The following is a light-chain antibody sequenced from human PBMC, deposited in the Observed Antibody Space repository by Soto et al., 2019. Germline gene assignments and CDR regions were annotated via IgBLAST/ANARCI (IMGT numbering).Light chain of an antibody. V-gene: IGLV1-40*01. CDR1: SSNIEAGYD. J-gene: IGLJ2*01. CDR3: QADDSSLSGSVV. Sequence: QSALTQPPSVSGAPGQRVTISCTGSSSNIEAGYDVHWYQQLPGTAPKLLIYGNSNRPSGVPDRFSGSKFVTSASLVITGVQAEDEADYYCQADDSSLSGSVVFGGGTKLTVL. CDR2: GNS.